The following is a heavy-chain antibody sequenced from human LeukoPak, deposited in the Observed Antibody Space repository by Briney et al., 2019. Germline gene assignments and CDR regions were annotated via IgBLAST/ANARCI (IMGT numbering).Heavy chain of an antibody. J-gene: IGHJ4*02. Sequence: SQTLSLTCTVSSDSISSGDYYWSWIRQSPEKGLEWIGYIYYNGDTYYNPSLKSRVTISVDTSKNQFSLKLTSVTAADTAVYYCARDRASTRSGSYFDYWGQGTLVTVSS. CDR3: ARDRASTRSGSYFDY. CDR2: IYYNGDT. V-gene: IGHV4-30-4*08. D-gene: IGHD1-26*01. CDR1: SDSISSGDYY.